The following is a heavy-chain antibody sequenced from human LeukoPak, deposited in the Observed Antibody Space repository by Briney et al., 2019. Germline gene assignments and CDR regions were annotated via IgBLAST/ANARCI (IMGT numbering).Heavy chain of an antibody. J-gene: IGHJ2*01. V-gene: IGHV4-30-4*01. CDR1: GGSISSGDYY. Sequence: SETLSLTCTVSGGSISSGDYYWSWIRQPPGKGLEWIGYIYYSGSTYYNPSLKSRVTISVDTSKNQFSLKLSSVTAADTAVYYCARDLPCSSTSCQGNFDLWGRGTLVTVSS. D-gene: IGHD2-2*01. CDR2: IYYSGST. CDR3: ARDLPCSSTSCQGNFDL.